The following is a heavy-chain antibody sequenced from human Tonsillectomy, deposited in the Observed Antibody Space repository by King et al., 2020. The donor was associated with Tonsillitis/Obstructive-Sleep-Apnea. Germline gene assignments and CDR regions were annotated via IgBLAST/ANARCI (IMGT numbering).Heavy chain of an antibody. J-gene: IGHJ6*02. CDR2: ISYDGNNK. D-gene: IGHD1-1*01. CDR3: AKDWLEFYYYGMDV. V-gene: IGHV3-30*18. CDR1: GFTFSSYG. Sequence: VQLVESGGGVVHPGRSLRLSCAASGFTFSSYGMYWVRQAPGKGLEWVAGISYDGNNKYYGDSVKGRFTISRDKSKNTLYLQMNSLRAEDTALYYCAKDWLEFYYYGMDVWGQGTTVTVSS.